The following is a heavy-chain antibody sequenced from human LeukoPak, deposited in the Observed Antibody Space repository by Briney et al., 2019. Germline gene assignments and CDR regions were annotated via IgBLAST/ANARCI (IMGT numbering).Heavy chain of an antibody. D-gene: IGHD4-17*01. CDR2: ILYDGSNK. J-gene: IGHJ4*02. CDR3: ARNPYGDYYFDY. Sequence: GRSLRLSCAASGFTFRSYAMHWVRQAPGKGLEWVAVILYDGSNKYYADSVKGRFTISRDNSKNTLYLQMNSLRAEDTAVYYRARNPYGDYYFDYWGQGTLVTVSS. CDR1: GFTFRSYA. V-gene: IGHV3-30-3*01.